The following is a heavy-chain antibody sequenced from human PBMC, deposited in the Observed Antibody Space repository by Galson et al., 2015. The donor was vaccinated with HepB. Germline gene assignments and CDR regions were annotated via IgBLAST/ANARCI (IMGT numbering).Heavy chain of an antibody. CDR1: GFTFSSYG. J-gene: IGHJ4*02. V-gene: IGHV3-30*18. CDR3: AKDYRRYSSSSFDY. Sequence: SLRLSCAASGFTFSSYGMHWVRQAPGKGLEWVAVISYDGSNKYYADSVKGRFTISRDNSKNTLYLQMNSLRAEDTAVYYCAKDYRRYSSSSFDYWGQGTLVTVSS. D-gene: IGHD6-6*01. CDR2: ISYDGSNK.